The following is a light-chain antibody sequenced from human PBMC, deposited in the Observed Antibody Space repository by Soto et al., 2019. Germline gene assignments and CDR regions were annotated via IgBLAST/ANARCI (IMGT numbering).Light chain of an antibody. CDR2: GAS. V-gene: IGKV3-20*01. Sequence: ESVLTQSPGTLSLSPGERATLSCRASQTIIGNYLAWYQQKPGQAPRLLIYGASNRATGVPDRFSGSYSGTDFSLTITRLEPEDFAVYYCEQNVNSVYSFGQGTRLEIK. CDR1: QTIIGNY. J-gene: IGKJ2*03. CDR3: EQNVNSVYS.